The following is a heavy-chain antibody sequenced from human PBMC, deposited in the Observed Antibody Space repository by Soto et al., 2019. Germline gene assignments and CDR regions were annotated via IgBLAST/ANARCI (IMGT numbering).Heavy chain of an antibody. J-gene: IGHJ4*02. Sequence: ASVKVSCTASGYTFTVYYMHWVRQAPGQGLEWMGWINPNSGGTNYAQKFQGWVTMTRDTSISTAYMELSRLRSDDTAVYYCARSGYRRDYFDYWGQGTLVTVSS. D-gene: IGHD5-12*01. CDR2: INPNSGGT. V-gene: IGHV1-2*04. CDR1: GYTFTVYY. CDR3: ARSGYRRDYFDY.